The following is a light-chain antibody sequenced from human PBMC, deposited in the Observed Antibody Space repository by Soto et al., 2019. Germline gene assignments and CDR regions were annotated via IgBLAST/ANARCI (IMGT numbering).Light chain of an antibody. CDR2: DAS. CDR3: QQRSNLPPT. CDR1: QSVSNY. Sequence: EIVFTQSLATLSLSPGERANLSYRASQSVSNYLAWYEQKPGQATKLLIYDASNRATGIPAMFSGSGSATGFTLTIISLVPEDFAVYYCQQRSNLPPTFGQGTKVDIK. V-gene: IGKV3-11*01. J-gene: IGKJ1*01.